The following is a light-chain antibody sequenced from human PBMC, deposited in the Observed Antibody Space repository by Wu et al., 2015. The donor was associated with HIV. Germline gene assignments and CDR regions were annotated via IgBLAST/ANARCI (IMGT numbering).Light chain of an antibody. Sequence: DIQMIQSPPSRSASLGDRVTITCRASQNIFTYLNWYQLKQGKAPKLLIYAASSLQTGVSSRFSGSGSGTDFTLTISGLQPEDFAIYYCQQSYSIPFTFGGGIKLEV. CDR1: QNIFTY. V-gene: IGKV1-39*01. J-gene: IGKJ4*01. CDR2: AAS. CDR3: QQSYSIPFT.